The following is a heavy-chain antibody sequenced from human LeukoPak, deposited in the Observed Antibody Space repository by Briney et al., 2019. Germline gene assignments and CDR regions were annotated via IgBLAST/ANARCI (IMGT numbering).Heavy chain of an antibody. D-gene: IGHD2-2*01. J-gene: IGHJ1*01. CDR2: ISYDGSTK. V-gene: IGHV3-30-3*01. CDR1: GFTFSSYA. Sequence: GGSLRLSCAASGFTFSSYAMSWVRQAPGKGLEWVAIISYDGSTKYYADSVKGRFTISRDNSKSTMYLQMNSLRPEDTAVYYCARDPLGFCSSPSCKVGFFQHWGQGTLLVFSS. CDR3: ARDPLGFCSSPSCKVGFFQH.